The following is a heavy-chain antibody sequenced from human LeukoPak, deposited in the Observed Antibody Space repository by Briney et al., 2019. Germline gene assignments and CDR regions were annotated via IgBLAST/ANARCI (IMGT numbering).Heavy chain of an antibody. D-gene: IGHD3-3*01. CDR1: GVSITDFH. V-gene: IGHV4-4*08. CDR2: ITNSGDA. J-gene: IGHJ6*02. CDR3: ARAVGPWDYDFWSGYYTGIRYYYYGMDV. Sequence: SETLSLTCTVAGVSITDFHWSWLRQSPGKGLEWIGWITNSGDANYNPSLESRLAISGDTSKSQLSLIVTSVTDADTAVYYCARAVGPWDYDFWSGYYTGIRYYYYGMDVWGQGTTVTVSS.